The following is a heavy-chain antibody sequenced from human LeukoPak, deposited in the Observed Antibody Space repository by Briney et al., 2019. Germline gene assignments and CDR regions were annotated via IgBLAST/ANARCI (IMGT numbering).Heavy chain of an antibody. Sequence: SETLSLTCTVSGASISSGDYYSRWIREPPGDGLEWIVYIYYTGSTYYNPSLKSRITISVDTSKNQFALKLSSVTAADTAVYYCARSEWELRDFDYWGKGTLVTVST. V-gene: IGHV4-30-4*01. J-gene: IGHJ4*02. CDR1: GASISSGDYY. D-gene: IGHD1-26*01. CDR3: ARSEWELRDFDY. CDR2: IYYTGST.